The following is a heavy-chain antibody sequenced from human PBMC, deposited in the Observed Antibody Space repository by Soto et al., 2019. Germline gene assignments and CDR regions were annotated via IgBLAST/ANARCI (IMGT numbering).Heavy chain of an antibody. CDR1: GFTFSSYG. CDR2: IWYDGSNK. Sequence: GGSLRLSCAASGFTFSSYGMHWVRQAPGKGLEWVAVIWYDGSNKYYADSVKGRFTISRDNSKNTLYLQMNSLRAEDTAVYYCARGRRLGKYYYYYYMDVWGKGTTVTVSS. CDR3: ARGRRLGKYYYYYYMDV. J-gene: IGHJ6*03. V-gene: IGHV3-33*01. D-gene: IGHD1-26*01.